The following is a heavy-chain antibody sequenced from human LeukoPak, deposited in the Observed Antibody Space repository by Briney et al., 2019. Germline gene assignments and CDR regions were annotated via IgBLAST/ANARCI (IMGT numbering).Heavy chain of an antibody. CDR2: IYTGGST. CDR1: GFTVDSNY. D-gene: IGHD6-13*01. CDR3: ARGFGKAAANVFGGYTMDV. V-gene: IGHV3-66*02. J-gene: IGHJ6*02. Sequence: QAGGSLGLSCAASGFTVDSNYMSWVRQAPGEGLEWVSLIYTGGSTYYADSVRGRFTISRDNSKNTLYLQMNSLRPEDTAVYYCARGFGKAAANVFGGYTMDVWGQGTTVTVSS.